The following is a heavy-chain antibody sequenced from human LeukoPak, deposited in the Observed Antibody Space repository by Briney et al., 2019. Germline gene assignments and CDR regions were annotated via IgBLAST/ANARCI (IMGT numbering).Heavy chain of an antibody. J-gene: IGHJ6*03. D-gene: IGHD3-10*01. CDR2: INPSGGST. V-gene: IGHV1-46*01. CDR3: ARGTYYYGSGSSNYYYYYYMDV. Sequence: ASVKVSCKASGYTFTSYYMHWVRQAPGQGLEWMGIINPSGGSTSYAQKFQGRVTMTRDTSTSTVYMELSSLRSEDTAVYYCARGTYYYGSGSSNYYYYYYMDVWGKGTTVTVSS. CDR1: GYTFTSYY.